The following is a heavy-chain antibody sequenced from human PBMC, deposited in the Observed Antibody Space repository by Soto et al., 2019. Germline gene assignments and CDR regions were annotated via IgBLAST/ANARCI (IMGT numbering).Heavy chain of an antibody. Sequence: SETPAITCTVSGGCMSSSSYYGGWIRQPPGKGLEWIGSIYYSGSTYYNPSLKSRVTISVDTSKNQFSLKLSSVTAADTAVYYCARVDFTIFGVVIGFDYWGQGTLVTVSS. D-gene: IGHD3-3*01. CDR1: GGCMSSSSYY. V-gene: IGHV4-39*01. CDR2: IYYSGST. CDR3: ARVDFTIFGVVIGFDY. J-gene: IGHJ4*02.